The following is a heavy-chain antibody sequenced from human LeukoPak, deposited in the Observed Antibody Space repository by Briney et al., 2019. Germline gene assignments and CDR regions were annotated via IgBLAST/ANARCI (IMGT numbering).Heavy chain of an antibody. CDR2: ITTSGTST. CDR3: VVHSATSCY. V-gene: IGHV3-48*04. J-gene: IGHJ4*02. D-gene: IGHD1-26*01. Sequence: PGGSLRLSCTASGFTFSNYGMNWVRQAPGKGLEWISYITTSGTSTYYADSVKGRFTISRDNGKTALSLQMNSLRAEDTAVYYCVVHSATSCYWGQGTLVTVSS. CDR1: GFTFSNYG.